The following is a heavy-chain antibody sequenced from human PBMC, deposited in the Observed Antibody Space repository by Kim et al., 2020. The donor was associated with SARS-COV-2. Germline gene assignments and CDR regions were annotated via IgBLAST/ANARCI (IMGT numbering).Heavy chain of an antibody. CDR2: IYYSGST. V-gene: IGHV4-59*01. Sequence: SETLSLTCTVSGGSISSYYWSWIRQPPGKGLEWIGYIYYSGSTNYNPSLKSRVTISVDTSKNQFSLKLSSVTAADTAVYYCARAPYYYGSGFYGMDVWGQGTTVTVSS. J-gene: IGHJ6*02. CDR3: ARAPYYYGSGFYGMDV. D-gene: IGHD3-10*01. CDR1: GGSISSYY.